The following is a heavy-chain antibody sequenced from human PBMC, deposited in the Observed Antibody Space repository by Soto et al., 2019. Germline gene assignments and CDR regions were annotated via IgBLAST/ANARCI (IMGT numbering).Heavy chain of an antibody. V-gene: IGHV3-66*01. Sequence: EVQVMESGGGLVQPGGSLRLSCAASGFTVSSSYMTWVRQAPGKGLEWVSVIYSGGSTYYADSVKGRFRISRDNSNNSLFLQMDKLRAEDTAVYYCARGLHSSESFYLPLAAYWGHGTLVTVSS. CDR3: ARGLHSSESFYLPLAAY. CDR2: IYSGGST. J-gene: IGHJ4*01. D-gene: IGHD3-16*02. CDR1: GFTVSSSY.